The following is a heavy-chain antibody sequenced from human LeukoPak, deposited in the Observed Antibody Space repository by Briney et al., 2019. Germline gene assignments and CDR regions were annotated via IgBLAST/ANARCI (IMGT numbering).Heavy chain of an antibody. D-gene: IGHD1-1*01. Sequence: PGGSLRLSCAASGFTLSSYWMHWVRQAPGEGLVWVSRIYSDGRTATYADSVKGRFTISRDNAKNTLYLQMNSLTAEDTAVYYCARQLGWIDDHWGQGTLVTVSS. CDR2: IYSDGRTA. CDR1: GFTLSSYW. V-gene: IGHV3-74*01. CDR3: ARQLGWIDDH. J-gene: IGHJ5*02.